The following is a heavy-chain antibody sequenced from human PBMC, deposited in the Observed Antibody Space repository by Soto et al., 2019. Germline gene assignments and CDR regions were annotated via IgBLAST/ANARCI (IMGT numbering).Heavy chain of an antibody. D-gene: IGHD3-16*02. Sequence: GGSLRLSCAASGFTFSDYYMSWIRQAPGKGLEWVSYISSSSSYTNYADSVKGRFTISRDNAKNSLYLQMNSLRADDTAVYYCARVLSGEEYDYVWGSYRFSYFDYWGQGTLVTVSS. J-gene: IGHJ4*02. CDR3: ARVLSGEEYDYVWGSYRFSYFDY. V-gene: IGHV3-11*05. CDR1: GFTFSDYY. CDR2: ISSSSSYT.